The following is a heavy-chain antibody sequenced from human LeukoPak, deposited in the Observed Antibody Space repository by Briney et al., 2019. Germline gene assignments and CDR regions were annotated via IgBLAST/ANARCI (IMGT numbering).Heavy chain of an antibody. Sequence: PSETLSLTXTVSGGSISSSSYYWGWIRQPPGKGLEWIGSIYYSGSTYYNPSLKSRVTISVDTSKNQFSLKLSSVTAADTAVYYCASINYDFWSGYPRPDYWGQGTLVTVSS. J-gene: IGHJ4*02. D-gene: IGHD3-3*01. CDR2: IYYSGST. CDR1: GGSISSSSYY. V-gene: IGHV4-39*01. CDR3: ASINYDFWSGYPRPDY.